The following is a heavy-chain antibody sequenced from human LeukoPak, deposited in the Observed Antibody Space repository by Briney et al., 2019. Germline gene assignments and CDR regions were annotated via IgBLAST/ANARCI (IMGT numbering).Heavy chain of an antibody. CDR3: AKSLRTMIVDGAFDI. J-gene: IGHJ3*02. D-gene: IGHD3-22*01. V-gene: IGHV3-9*03. Sequence: PGGSLRLSCAASGFTFDDYAMHWVRQAPGKGLEWVSGISWNSGSIGYADSVKGRFTISRDNAKNSLYLQMNSLRAEDMALYYCAKSLRTMIVDGAFDIWGQGTMVTVSS. CDR2: ISWNSGSI. CDR1: GFTFDDYA.